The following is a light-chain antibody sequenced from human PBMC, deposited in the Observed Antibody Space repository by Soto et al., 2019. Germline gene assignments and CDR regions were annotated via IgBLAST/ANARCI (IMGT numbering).Light chain of an antibody. J-gene: IGKJ4*01. V-gene: IGKV3D-15*01. CDR2: GAS. CDR1: QRLTNN. Sequence: ILMTQSPTTPSVSPGERVTLSRRASQRLTNNLAWYQQSPGQAPRLLIYGASTRATGIPTRFSGSGTGTEFTLTISSLESEDFAVYYCQQYNNWPRTFGGGTKVDIK. CDR3: QQYNNWPRT.